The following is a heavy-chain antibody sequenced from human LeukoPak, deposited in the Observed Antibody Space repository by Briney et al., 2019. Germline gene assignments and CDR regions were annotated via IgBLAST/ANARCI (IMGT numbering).Heavy chain of an antibody. V-gene: IGHV3-74*01. CDR1: GFTFSSYW. J-gene: IGHJ4*02. D-gene: IGHD5-18*01. Sequence: PGGSLRLSCADSGFTFSSYWMHWVRQAPGKGLVWISRISGGGSATSYADSVKGRFTISRDNAQNTLYLQMNSLRPEDTAVYYCASGVLAAMVPDYWGQGILVTVSS. CDR3: ASGVLAAMVPDY. CDR2: ISGGGSAT.